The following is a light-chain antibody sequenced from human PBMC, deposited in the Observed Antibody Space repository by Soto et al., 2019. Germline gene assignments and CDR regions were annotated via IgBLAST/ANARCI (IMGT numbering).Light chain of an antibody. CDR1: SSDVGSYNL. V-gene: IGLV2-23*01. J-gene: IGLJ1*01. Sequence: QSALTQPASVSGSPGQSITISCTGTSSDVGSYNLVSWYQQHPGKAPKLIIYEGSKRHSGVSNRFSGSKSGNTASLTISGLQAEDESDYYCCSYAGSSTFYVFGPGTQVNVL. CDR3: CSYAGSSTFYV. CDR2: EGS.